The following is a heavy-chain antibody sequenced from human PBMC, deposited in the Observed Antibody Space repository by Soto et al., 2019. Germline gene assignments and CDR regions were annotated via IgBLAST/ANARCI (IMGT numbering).Heavy chain of an antibody. J-gene: IGHJ6*02. V-gene: IGHV4-38-2*02. CDR1: GYSIRNGYY. Sequence: PSETLSLTCTVSGYSIRNGYYWGWIRQPPGKGLEWIGTIYHSGSTYYNPSLKSRVTISVDASENHFSLKLSSVTAADTAVYYCAREWRNYLLSHYGMDVWGQGTTVTVSS. CDR2: IYHSGST. D-gene: IGHD1-7*01. CDR3: AREWRNYLLSHYGMDV.